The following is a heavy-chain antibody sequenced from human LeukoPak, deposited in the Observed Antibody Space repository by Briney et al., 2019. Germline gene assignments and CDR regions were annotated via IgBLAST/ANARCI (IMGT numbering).Heavy chain of an antibody. D-gene: IGHD6-13*01. J-gene: IGHJ4*02. CDR1: GGSFSGYY. V-gene: IGHV4-34*01. Sequence: PSETLSLTCAVYGGSFSGYYWSWIRQPPGKGLEWIGEINHSGSTNYNPSLKGRVTISVDTSKNQFSLKLSSVTAADTAVYYCASAPRYSSSWYDYWGQGTLVTVSS. CDR3: ASAPRYSSSWYDY. CDR2: INHSGST.